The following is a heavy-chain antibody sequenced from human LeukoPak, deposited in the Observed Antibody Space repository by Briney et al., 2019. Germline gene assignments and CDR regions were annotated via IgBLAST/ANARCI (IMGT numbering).Heavy chain of an antibody. V-gene: IGHV4-59*01. CDR1: GGSISSYY. CDR3: ARVVGPSRYPFDY. D-gene: IGHD3-16*02. CDR2: IYYSGST. J-gene: IGHJ4*02. Sequence: SETLSLTCTVSGGSISSYYWSWIRQPPGKGLEWIGYIYYSGSTNYNPSLKSRVTISVDTSKNQFSLKLSSVTAADTAVYYCARVVGPSRYPFDYWGQGTLVTVSS.